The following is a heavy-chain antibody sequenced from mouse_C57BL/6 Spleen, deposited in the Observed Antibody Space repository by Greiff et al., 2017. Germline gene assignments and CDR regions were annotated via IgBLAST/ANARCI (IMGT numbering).Heavy chain of an antibody. CDR2: FYPGSGSI. J-gene: IGHJ2*01. V-gene: IGHV1-62-2*01. D-gene: IGHD1-1*02. Sequence: QVQLQQSGAELVKPGASVKLSCKASGYTFTEYTLHWVKQRSGQGLEWIGWFYPGSGSIKYNEKFKDTATLTADNSSSTVYRELMRLTSEDSAVYFCARHEEGELWTDYFDYWGQGTTLTVSS. CDR3: ARHEEGELWTDYFDY. CDR1: GYTFTEYT.